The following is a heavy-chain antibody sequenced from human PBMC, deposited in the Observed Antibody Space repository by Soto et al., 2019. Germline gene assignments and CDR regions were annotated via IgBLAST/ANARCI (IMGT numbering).Heavy chain of an antibody. J-gene: IGHJ4*02. CDR1: GFTFSNAW. V-gene: IGHV3-15*07. D-gene: IGHD2-8*02. Sequence: EVQLVESGGGLVKPGGSLRLSCAASGFTFSNAWMNWVRQAPGKGLEWVGRIKSKTDGGTIDYTAPVKGRFTISRDDSNHTLHLQMDSLKTEDTAVYFCTTEYWGGLDSWGLGTLVTVSS. CDR2: IKSKTDGGTI. CDR3: TTEYWGGLDS.